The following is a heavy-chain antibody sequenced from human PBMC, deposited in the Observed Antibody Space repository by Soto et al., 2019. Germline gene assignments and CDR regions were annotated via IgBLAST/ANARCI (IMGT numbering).Heavy chain of an antibody. V-gene: IGHV3-30*18. CDR2: ITFDGNNE. D-gene: IGHD3-3*01. J-gene: IGHJ6*02. CDR1: GFIFNNYG. CDR3: AKARSIFGLVISRDYYYDVDV. Sequence: QVQLVESGGGVVQPGRSLRLSCAASGFIFNNYGIHWVRQAPGKGLEWVADITFDGNNEYYADSVKGRFTIARDNSKNPLYVQMYSLRAVATAVYYCAKARSIFGLVISRDYYYDVDVWGQGTTVPVSS.